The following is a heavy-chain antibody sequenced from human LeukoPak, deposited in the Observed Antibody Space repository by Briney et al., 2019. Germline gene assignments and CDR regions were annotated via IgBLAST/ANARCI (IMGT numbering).Heavy chain of an antibody. V-gene: IGHV3-74*01. D-gene: IGHD6-19*01. J-gene: IGHJ5*01. CDR3: ARDNAPQTYSSGWYDS. CDR1: GFSFRTHW. CDR2: INSDGNNT. Sequence: GGSLRLSCAASGFSFRTHWMHWVRQASGTGLVWVSRINSDGNNTNYAESVKGRFTISRDNAKNTLYLQMNSLRAEDSAVYYCARDNAPQTYSSGWYDSWGQGALVTVSS.